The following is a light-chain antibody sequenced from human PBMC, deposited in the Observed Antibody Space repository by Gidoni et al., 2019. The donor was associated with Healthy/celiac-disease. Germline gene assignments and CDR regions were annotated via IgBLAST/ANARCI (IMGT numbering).Light chain of an antibody. V-gene: IGKV3-15*01. Sequence: DIVMTQSPATLSVSPGERATLSCRASQSVSSNLAWYQQTPGQAPRLLIYGASTRATGIPARVSGSGSGTECTLTISSLQSEDFAVYYCQQYNNWPPGTFGQGTKVEIK. J-gene: IGKJ1*01. CDR1: QSVSSN. CDR2: GAS. CDR3: QQYNNWPPGT.